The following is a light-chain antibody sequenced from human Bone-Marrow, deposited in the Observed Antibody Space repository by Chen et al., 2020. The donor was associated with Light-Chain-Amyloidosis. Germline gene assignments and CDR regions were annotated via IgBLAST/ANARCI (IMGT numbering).Light chain of an antibody. J-gene: IGKJ4*01. CDR2: GSS. CDR3: QQYGTSPLT. CDR1: QTISSNY. Sequence: EIVLTQSPGTLSLSPGEGANLSCRASQTISSNYLTWYQQKFGQAPRLLIYGSSSRATGIPDRFTVSGSVTDFTLTINRLVPEDFAMYYCQQYGTSPLTYGGGTKVEIK. V-gene: IGKV3-20*01.